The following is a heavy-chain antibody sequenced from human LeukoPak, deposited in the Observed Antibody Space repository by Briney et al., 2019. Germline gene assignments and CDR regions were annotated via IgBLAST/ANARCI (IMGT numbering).Heavy chain of an antibody. D-gene: IGHD3-22*01. Sequence: GESLKISCKGSGYSFTSYWIGWVRQMPGKGLEWMGIIYPGDSDTRYSPSFQGQVTISAGKSISTAYLQWSSLKASDTAMYYCARPPGGYDSSGYYYDYWGQGTLVTVSS. CDR2: IYPGDSDT. CDR1: GYSFTSYW. J-gene: IGHJ4*02. V-gene: IGHV5-51*01. CDR3: ARPPGGYDSSGYYYDY.